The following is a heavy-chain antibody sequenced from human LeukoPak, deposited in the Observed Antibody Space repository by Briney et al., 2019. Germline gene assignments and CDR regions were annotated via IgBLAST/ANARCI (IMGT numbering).Heavy chain of an antibody. CDR2: IDPSDSYT. V-gene: IGHV5-10-1*01. D-gene: IGHD5-12*01. J-gene: IGHJ6*04. Sequence: GESLKISCKGSGYSFTSYWISWVRQMPGKGLEWMGRIDPSDSYTNYSPSFQGHVTISADKSISTAYLQWSSLKASDTAMYYCASGYDDSYGMDVWGKGTTVTVS. CDR3: ASGYDDSYGMDV. CDR1: GYSFTSYW.